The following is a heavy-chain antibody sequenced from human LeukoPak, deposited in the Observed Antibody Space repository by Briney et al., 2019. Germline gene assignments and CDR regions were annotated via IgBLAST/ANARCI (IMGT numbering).Heavy chain of an antibody. CDR2: ISSSGSTI. J-gene: IGHJ6*02. Sequence: GGSLRLSCAASGFTLSSYEMNWVRQAPGKGLEWVSYISSSGSTIYYADSVKGRFTISRDNAKNSLYLQMNSLRAEDTAVYYCARNFGSGSPNYYTYYGLDVWGQGTTVTVSS. V-gene: IGHV3-48*03. CDR3: ARNFGSGSPNYYTYYGLDV. CDR1: GFTLSSYE. D-gene: IGHD3-10*01.